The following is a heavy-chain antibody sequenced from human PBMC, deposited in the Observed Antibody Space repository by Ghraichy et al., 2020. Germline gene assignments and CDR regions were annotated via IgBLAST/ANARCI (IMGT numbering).Heavy chain of an antibody. V-gene: IGHV4-39*01. CDR3: ASSGEQWLVYYFDY. D-gene: IGHD6-19*01. CDR2: IYYSGST. Sequence: SETLSLTCTVSGGSISSSSYYWGWIRQPPGKGLEWIGSIYYSGSTYYNPSLKSRVTISVDTSKNQFSLKLSSVTAADTAVYYCASSGEQWLVYYFDYWGQGTLVTVSS. CDR1: GGSISSSSYY. J-gene: IGHJ4*02.